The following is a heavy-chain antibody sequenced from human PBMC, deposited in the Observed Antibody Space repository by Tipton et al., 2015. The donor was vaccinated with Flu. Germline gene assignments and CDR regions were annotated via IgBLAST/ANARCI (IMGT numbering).Heavy chain of an antibody. J-gene: IGHJ5*02. V-gene: IGHV3-23*01. Sequence: SLRLSCAASGFIFSNYAMSRVRQAPGKGLEWVSVISGSGGSTFYADSVKGRFTISRDNSENTVYLQMESLRAEDTAVYYCAKMRGEEIPAALSRWFDPWGQGTLVTVSS. CDR1: GFIFSNYA. D-gene: IGHD2-2*01. CDR2: ISGSGGST. CDR3: AKMRGEEIPAALSRWFDP.